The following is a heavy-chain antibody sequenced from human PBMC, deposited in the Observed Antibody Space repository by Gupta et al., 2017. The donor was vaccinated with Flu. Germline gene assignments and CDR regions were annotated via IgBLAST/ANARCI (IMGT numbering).Heavy chain of an antibody. J-gene: IGHJ4*02. CDR1: GFTFKSYE. V-gene: IGHV3-48*03. CDR3: ARVALTGTYLDF. CDR2: ISTSGDRI. Sequence: EVQLVESGGGLVQPGGSLRLSCAASGFTFKSYEMNWVRQAPGKGLEWVSFISTSGDRIYYADSVKGRFTTSRDNAKNSLYLQVNTLRAEDTAVYYCARVALTGTYLDFWGQGTLVTVSS. D-gene: IGHD1-7*01.